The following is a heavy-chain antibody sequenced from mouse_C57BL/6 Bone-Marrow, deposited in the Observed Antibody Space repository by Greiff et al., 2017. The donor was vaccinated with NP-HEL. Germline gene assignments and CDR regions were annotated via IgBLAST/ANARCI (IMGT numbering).Heavy chain of an antibody. V-gene: IGHV1-64*01. CDR1: GYTFTSYW. CDR2: IHPNSGST. Sequence: QVQLQQPGAELVKPGASVKLSCKASGYTFTSYWMHWVKQRPGQGLEWIGMIHPNSGSTNYNEKFKSKATLTVDKSSSTAYMQLSSLTSEDSAVYYCARLAMSTDWYFDVWGTGTTVTVSS. CDR3: ARLAMSTDWYFDV. J-gene: IGHJ1*03. D-gene: IGHD2-4*01.